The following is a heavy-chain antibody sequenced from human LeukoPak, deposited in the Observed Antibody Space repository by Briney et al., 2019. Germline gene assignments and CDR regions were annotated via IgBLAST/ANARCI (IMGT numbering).Heavy chain of an antibody. V-gene: IGHV4-39*07. Sequence: PSETLSLTCTVSGGSISSSGYYWGWIRQPPGKGLEWIGNIYYVGSTYYNPSLNSRVTISVDTSKNQFSLKLSSVTAADTAVYYCARVRGYSYGFSKVAYYYYMDVWGEGTTVTVPS. D-gene: IGHD5-18*01. CDR1: GGSISSSGYY. J-gene: IGHJ6*03. CDR2: IYYVGST. CDR3: ARVRGYSYGFSKVAYYYYMDV.